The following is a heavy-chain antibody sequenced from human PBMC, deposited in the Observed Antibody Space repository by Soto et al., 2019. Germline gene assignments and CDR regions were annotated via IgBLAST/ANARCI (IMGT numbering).Heavy chain of an antibody. V-gene: IGHV3-48*03. CDR2: ISSSGSTI. Sequence: GGPLRLSCAASGFTFSSYEMNWVRQSPGKGLEWVSYISSSGSTIYYADSVKGRFTISRDNAKNSLYLQMNSLRAEDTAVYYCARAYHPYYDSSGLFDPWGQGTLVTVSS. CDR1: GFTFSSYE. D-gene: IGHD3-22*01. CDR3: ARAYHPYYDSSGLFDP. J-gene: IGHJ5*02.